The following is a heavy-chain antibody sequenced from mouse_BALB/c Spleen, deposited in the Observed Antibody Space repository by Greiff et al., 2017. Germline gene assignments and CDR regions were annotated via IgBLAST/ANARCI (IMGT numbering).Heavy chain of an antibody. CDR1: GYSITSDYA. CDR2: ISYSGST. V-gene: IGHV3-2*02. CDR3: ASRRLPPYAMDY. Sequence: EVKLKESGPGLVKPSQSLSLTCTVTGYSITSDYAWNWIRQFPGNKLEWMGYISYSGSTSYNPSLKSRISITRDTSKNQFFLQLNSVTTEDTATYYCASRRLPPYAMDYWGQGTSVTVSS. D-gene: IGHD2-2*01. J-gene: IGHJ4*01.